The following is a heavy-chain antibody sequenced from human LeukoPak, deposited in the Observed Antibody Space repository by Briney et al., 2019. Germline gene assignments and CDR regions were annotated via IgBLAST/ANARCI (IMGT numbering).Heavy chain of an antibody. V-gene: IGHV4-39*01. J-gene: IGHJ5*02. CDR1: GGSISSSSYY. CDR2: IYYSGST. CDR3: ARQGTYYDFWSGQYAPSWFDP. D-gene: IGHD3-3*01. Sequence: SETLSLTCSVSGGSISSSSYYWGWIRQPPGKGLEWIGSIYYSGSTYYNPSLKSRVTISVDTSKNQFSLKLSSVTAADTAVYYCARQGTYYDFWSGQYAPSWFDPWGQGTLVTVSS.